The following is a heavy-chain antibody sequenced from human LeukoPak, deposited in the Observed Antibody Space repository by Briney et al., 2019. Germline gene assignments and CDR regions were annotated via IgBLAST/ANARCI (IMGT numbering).Heavy chain of an antibody. CDR1: GYTFTSYG. J-gene: IGHJ4*02. CDR3: ARDRSQTRYFDWLSSPPPEVQFDY. D-gene: IGHD3-9*01. CDR2: ISAYNGST. Sequence: ASVKVSCKASGYTFTSYGISWVRQAPGQGLKWIGWISAYNGSTNYAQKRQGRVTMTTDTSTSTAYMELRSLRSDDTAVYYCARDRSQTRYFDWLSSPPPEVQFDYWGQGTLVTVSS. V-gene: IGHV1-18*01.